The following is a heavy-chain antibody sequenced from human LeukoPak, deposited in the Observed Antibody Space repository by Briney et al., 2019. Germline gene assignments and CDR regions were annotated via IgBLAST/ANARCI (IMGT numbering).Heavy chain of an antibody. D-gene: IGHD3-10*01. CDR1: GITFSSYG. CDR2: LRYHGSNK. J-gene: IGHJ6*03. V-gene: IGHV3-30*02. Sequence: GRSLRLFCAASGITFSSYGMHWVPQAPGKGLEWVAFLRYHGSNKYYADSVKGRFTISRDNSKNTLYLQMNSLRAEDTAVYYCATPVPHGSDPSLYYYYMDVWGKGTTVTISS. CDR3: ATPVPHGSDPSLYYYYMDV.